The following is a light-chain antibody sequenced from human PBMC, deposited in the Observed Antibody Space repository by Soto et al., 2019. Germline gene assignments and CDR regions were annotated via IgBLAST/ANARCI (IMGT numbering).Light chain of an antibody. J-gene: IGKJ1*01. Sequence: EIVLTQSPGTLSLSPGERATLSCRASQSVSSSYLAWYQQKPGQAPRLLSYGASSRATGIPDRFSGSGSGTDFALTVRRLEPGDFVVYYCQQYGSSPRTCGQGTKVAIK. CDR1: QSVSSSY. CDR2: GAS. V-gene: IGKV3-20*01. CDR3: QQYGSSPRT.